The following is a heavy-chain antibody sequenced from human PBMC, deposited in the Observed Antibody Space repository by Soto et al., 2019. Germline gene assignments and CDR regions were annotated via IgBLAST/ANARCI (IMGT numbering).Heavy chain of an antibody. CDR2: IIPIFGTA. J-gene: IGHJ4*02. CDR1: GGTFSSYA. Sequence: SVKVSCKASGGTFSSYAISWVRQAPGQGLEWMGGIIPIFGTANYAQKFQGRVTITADKSTSTAYMELSSLRSEDTAVYCCARSGYSYAMLAFFDYWGQGTLVTVSS. D-gene: IGHD5-18*01. V-gene: IGHV1-69*06. CDR3: ARSGYSYAMLAFFDY.